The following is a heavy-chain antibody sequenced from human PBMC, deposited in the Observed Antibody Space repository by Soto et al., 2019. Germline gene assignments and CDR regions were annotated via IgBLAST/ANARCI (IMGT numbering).Heavy chain of an antibody. CDR2: IYYSGST. Sequence: SETLSLTCTVSGGSISSSSYYWGWIRQPPGKGLEWIGSIYYSGSTYYNPSLKSRVTISVDTSTSQFSLKLSSVTAADTAVYYCATTARNEVTGTVLHYWGQGTLVTVSS. V-gene: IGHV4-39*01. J-gene: IGHJ4*02. CDR1: GGSISSSSYY. CDR3: ATTARNEVTGTVLHY. D-gene: IGHD6-19*01.